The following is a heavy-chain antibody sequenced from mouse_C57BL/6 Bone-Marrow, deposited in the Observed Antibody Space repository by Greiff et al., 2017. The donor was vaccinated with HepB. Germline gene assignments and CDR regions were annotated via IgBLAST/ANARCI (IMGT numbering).Heavy chain of an antibody. CDR3: ALTGTEAMDY. D-gene: IGHD4-1*01. Sequence: EVQRVESGGGLVKPGGSLKLSCAASGFTFSDYGMHWVRQAPEKGLEWVAYISSGSSTIYYADTVKGRFTISRDNAKNTLFLQMTSLRSEDTAMYYCALTGTEAMDYWGQGTSVTVSS. CDR1: GFTFSDYG. V-gene: IGHV5-17*01. CDR2: ISSGSSTI. J-gene: IGHJ4*01.